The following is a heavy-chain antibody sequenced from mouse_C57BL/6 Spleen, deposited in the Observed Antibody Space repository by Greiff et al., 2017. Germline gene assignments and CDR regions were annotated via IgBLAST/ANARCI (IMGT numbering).Heavy chain of an antibody. Sequence: QVQLQQSGAELVRPGSSVKLSCKASGYTFTSYWMDWVKQRPGQGLEWIGNIYPSDSETHYNQKFKDKATLTVDKSSSTAYMQLSSLTSEDSAVYYCARGKGTTGYAMDYWGQGTSVTVSS. CDR2: IYPSDSET. V-gene: IGHV1-61*01. D-gene: IGHD2-1*01. CDR3: ARGKGTTGYAMDY. J-gene: IGHJ4*01. CDR1: GYTFTSYW.